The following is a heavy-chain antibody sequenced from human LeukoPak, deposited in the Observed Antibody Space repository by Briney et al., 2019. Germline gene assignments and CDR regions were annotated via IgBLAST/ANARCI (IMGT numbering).Heavy chain of an antibody. V-gene: IGHV4-4*07. CDR2: IYTTGST. CDR1: GASIRSYY. D-gene: IGHD4-17*01. J-gene: IGHJ3*02. Sequence: SETLSLTCTVSGASIRSYYWSWIRLPAGKGLEWIGRIYTTGSTNYNPSLKSRVTISVDTSKNQFSLKLSSVPAADTAVYYCARLTTDAFDIXGQGTMVTVSS. CDR3: ARLTTDAFDI.